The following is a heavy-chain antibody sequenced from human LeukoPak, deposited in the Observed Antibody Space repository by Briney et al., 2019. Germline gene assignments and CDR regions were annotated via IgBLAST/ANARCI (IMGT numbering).Heavy chain of an antibody. CDR3: ARFSSSSPGYFDY. CDR2: ISYDGSNK. CDR1: GFTFSSYA. V-gene: IGHV3-30-3*01. D-gene: IGHD6-6*01. J-gene: IGHJ4*02. Sequence: GGSLRLSCAASGFTFSSYAIHWVRQAPGKGLEWVAVISYDGSNKYYADSVKGRFTISRDNSKNTLYLQMNSLRAEDTAVYYCARFSSSSPGYFDYWGQGTLVTVSS.